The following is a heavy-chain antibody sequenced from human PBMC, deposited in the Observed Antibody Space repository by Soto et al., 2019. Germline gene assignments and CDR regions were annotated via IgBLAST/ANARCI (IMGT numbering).Heavy chain of an antibody. V-gene: IGHV1-3*01. CDR2: INAGNGNT. Sequence: GASVKVSCKASGYTFTSYAMHWVRQAPGQRLEWMGWINAGNGNTKYSQKFQGRVTITRDTSASTAYMELSSLRSEDTAVYYCARERIHCSGGSCSQNFDYWGQGTLVTAPQ. CDR1: GYTFTSYA. CDR3: ARERIHCSGGSCSQNFDY. D-gene: IGHD2-15*01. J-gene: IGHJ4*02.